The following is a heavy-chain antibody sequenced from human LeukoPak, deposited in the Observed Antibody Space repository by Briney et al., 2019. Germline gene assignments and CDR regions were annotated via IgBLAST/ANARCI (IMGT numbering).Heavy chain of an antibody. CDR3: ARGPYGGHSHFDY. J-gene: IGHJ4*02. CDR1: GFTVSSNY. D-gene: IGHD4-23*01. V-gene: IGHV3-66*01. CDR2: LYSGGTT. Sequence: PGGSLRLSCAASGFTVSSNYMSWVRQAPGKGPEWVSILYSGGTTYYADSVQGRFTISRDNSKNTLYLQMNSLRAEDTAMYYCARGPYGGHSHFDYWGQGTLVTVSS.